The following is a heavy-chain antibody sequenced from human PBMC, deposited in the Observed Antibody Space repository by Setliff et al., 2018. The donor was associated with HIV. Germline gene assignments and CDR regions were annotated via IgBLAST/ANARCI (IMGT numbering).Heavy chain of an antibody. V-gene: IGHV1-2*02. J-gene: IGHJ3*02. CDR1: GYTFTGYY. CDR2: IYPNTGGT. D-gene: IGHD3-22*01. CDR3: ARDGYYDSSGYSAFDI. Sequence: ASVKVSCKASGYTFTGYYIHWVRQAPGQGLEWMGWIYPNTGGTNYAQKFQGRVTMTRDTSISTAYMELSRLRSDDTAVYYCARDGYYDSSGYSAFDIWGQGTMVTVSS.